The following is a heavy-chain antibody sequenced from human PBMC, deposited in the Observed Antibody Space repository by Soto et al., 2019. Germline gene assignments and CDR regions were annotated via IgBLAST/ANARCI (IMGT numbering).Heavy chain of an antibody. CDR2: INHSGST. D-gene: IGHD3-22*01. Sequence: QVQLQQWGAGLLKPSETLSLTCAVYGGSFSGYYWSWIRQPPGKGLEWIGEINHSGSTNYNPSLKSRVTISADTSKNQFSLKLSSVTAADTAVYYCARNSRDGYNFDYWGQGTLVTVSS. J-gene: IGHJ4*02. CDR3: ARNSRDGYNFDY. V-gene: IGHV4-34*01. CDR1: GGSFSGYY.